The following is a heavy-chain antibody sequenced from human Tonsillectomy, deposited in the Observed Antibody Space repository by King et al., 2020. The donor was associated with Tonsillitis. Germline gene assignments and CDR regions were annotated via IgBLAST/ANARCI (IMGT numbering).Heavy chain of an antibody. Sequence: VQLQESGPGLVKPSQTLSLTCTVSGDSISSADYYWTWIRQPPGKGLEWIGYIYYSGSTYYNPSLRSRLTMSVDTSKNQFSLNLSSVTAADTAGYYCARSFYNSALFFDYWGQGNLVTVSS. CDR1: GDSISSADYY. CDR2: IYYSGST. J-gene: IGHJ4*02. CDR3: ARSFYNSALFFDY. V-gene: IGHV4-30-4*01. D-gene: IGHD3-10*01.